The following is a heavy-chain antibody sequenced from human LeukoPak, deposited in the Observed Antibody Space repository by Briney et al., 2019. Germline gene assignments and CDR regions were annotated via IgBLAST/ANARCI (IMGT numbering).Heavy chain of an antibody. J-gene: IGHJ4*02. D-gene: IGHD1-7*01. CDR3: AKTDNWNYRNRRHFDY. Sequence: GGSLRLSCAASGFTVSSNYMSWVRQAPGKGLEWVSVIYSGGSTYYADSVKGRFTISRDNSKNTLYLQMNSLRAEDTAVYYCAKTDNWNYRNRRHFDYWGQGTLATVSS. V-gene: IGHV3-53*01. CDR2: IYSGGST. CDR1: GFTVSSNY.